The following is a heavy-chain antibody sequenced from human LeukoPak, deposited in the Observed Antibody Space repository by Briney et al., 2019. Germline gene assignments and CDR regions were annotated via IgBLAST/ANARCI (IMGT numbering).Heavy chain of an antibody. J-gene: IGHJ4*02. CDR1: GFTFSNYG. CDR3: ANLGYSSSSLNY. Sequence: GGSLRLSCAASGFTFSNYGLHWVRQAPGKGLEWVAFIRYDGNNKYYADSVKGRFTISRDNSKNTLYPQMNSLTAEDTAVYYCANLGYSSSSLNYWGQGTLVTVSS. V-gene: IGHV3-30*02. CDR2: IRYDGNNK. D-gene: IGHD6-13*01.